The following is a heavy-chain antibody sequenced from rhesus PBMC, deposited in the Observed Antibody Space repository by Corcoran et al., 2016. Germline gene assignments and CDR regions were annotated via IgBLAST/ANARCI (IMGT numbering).Heavy chain of an antibody. J-gene: IGHJ4*01. D-gene: IGHD3-34*01. V-gene: IGHV4-173*01. Sequence: QLQLQESGPGLVKPSETLSLTCAVSGGSISSNYWSWIRQPPGKGLEWIGRISGRGGSTDYNPSLKSRVTISPATSKNQFSLKLSSVTAADTAVYYCARVRTGVISKRGYFDYWGQGVLVTVSS. CDR2: ISGRGGST. CDR3: ARVRTGVISKRGYFDY. CDR1: GGSISSNY.